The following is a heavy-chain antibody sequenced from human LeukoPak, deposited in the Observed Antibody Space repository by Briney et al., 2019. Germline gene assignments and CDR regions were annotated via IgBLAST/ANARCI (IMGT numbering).Heavy chain of an antibody. CDR3: AKDEGVGSWGNTWGLIY. V-gene: IGHV3-33*06. CDR1: GFTFSSYA. Sequence: PGRSLRLSCATSGFTFSSYAMYWVRQAPGKGLEWVAVIWYDGSKKYYADSVKGRLTISRDNSKNTLDLQMNSLRVEDTAVYYCAKDEGVGSWGNTWGLIYWGQGSLVTVSS. CDR2: IWYDGSKK. J-gene: IGHJ4*02. D-gene: IGHD6-6*01.